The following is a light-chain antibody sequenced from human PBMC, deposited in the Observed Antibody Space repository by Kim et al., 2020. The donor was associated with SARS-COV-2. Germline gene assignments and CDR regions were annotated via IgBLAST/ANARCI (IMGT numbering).Light chain of an antibody. CDR1: RGDIATNY. CDR3: QSYDHNNRVI. CDR2: EDT. J-gene: IGLJ2*01. V-gene: IGLV6-57*04. Sequence: NFMLTQPHSVSESPVKTVTISCTRSRGDIATNYVQWYQQRPGSPPTVVIYEDTQRPSGVPDRFSGSLDSSSNSASLTISGLKTEDEADYYCQSYDHNNRVIFGGGTKLTVL.